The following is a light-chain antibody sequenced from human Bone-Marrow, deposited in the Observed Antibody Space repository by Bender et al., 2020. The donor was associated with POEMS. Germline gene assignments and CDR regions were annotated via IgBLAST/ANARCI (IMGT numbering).Light chain of an antibody. CDR3: QLWGRSRDDWV. CDR1: QIGRRH. Sequence: SYVLTQPPSVSVAPGQTATITCGGDQIGRRHVHWYQQRAGQAPVLVLYDDRDRPSGIPERFSGANSGNTATLTISRVEPGDEADYYCQLWGRSRDDWVFGGGTKVTVL. CDR2: DDR. V-gene: IGLV3-21*02. J-gene: IGLJ3*02.